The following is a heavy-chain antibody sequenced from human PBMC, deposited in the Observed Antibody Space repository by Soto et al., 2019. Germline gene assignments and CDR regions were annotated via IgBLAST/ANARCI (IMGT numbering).Heavy chain of an antibody. CDR1: GGSISSYY. CDR3: ATLTTQFDDYGDYGRGWFDP. D-gene: IGHD4-17*01. J-gene: IGHJ5*02. Sequence: PSETLSLTCTVSGGSISSYYWSWIRQPPGKGLEWIGYIYYSGSTNYNPSLKSRVTISVDTSKNQFSLKLSSVTAADTAVYYCATLTTQFDDYGDYGRGWFDPWGQGTLVTVSS. V-gene: IGHV4-59*01. CDR2: IYYSGST.